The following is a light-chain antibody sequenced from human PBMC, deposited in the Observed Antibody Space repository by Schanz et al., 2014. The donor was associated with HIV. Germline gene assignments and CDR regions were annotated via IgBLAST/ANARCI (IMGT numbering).Light chain of an antibody. J-gene: IGKJ3*01. V-gene: IGKV1-8*01. CDR1: QDISSY. CDR2: AAS. Sequence: AIRMTQSPSSFSASTGDRVTITCRASQDISSYLAWYQQKPGKAPKLLIYAASTLQSGVPSRFSGNVSGTDFTLTISSLQPEDFATYYCLQLNNFPFTFGPGTKVDLK. CDR3: LQLNNFPFT.